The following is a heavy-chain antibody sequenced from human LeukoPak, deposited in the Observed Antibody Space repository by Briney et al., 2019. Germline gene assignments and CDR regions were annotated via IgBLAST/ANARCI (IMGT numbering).Heavy chain of an antibody. Sequence: SVKVSCEASGGTFSSYAISWVRQAPGQGLEWMGRIIPILGIANYAQKFQGRVTITADKSTSTAYMELSSLRSEDTAVYYCASPLNCYGSGSPFDYWGQGTLVTVSS. CDR3: ASPLNCYGSGSPFDY. CDR1: GGTFSSYA. J-gene: IGHJ4*02. CDR2: IIPILGIA. D-gene: IGHD3-10*01. V-gene: IGHV1-69*04.